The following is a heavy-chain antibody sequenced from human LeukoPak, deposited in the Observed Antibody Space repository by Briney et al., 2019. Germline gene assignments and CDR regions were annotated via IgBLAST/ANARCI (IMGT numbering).Heavy chain of an antibody. CDR1: GGSISSSSYY. D-gene: IGHD1-1*01. CDR2: IYYSGST. Sequence: SETLSLTCTVSGGSISSSSYYWGWIRQPPGKGLEWIGSIYYSGSTYYNPSLKSRVTISVDTSKNQFSLKLSSVTAADTAVYYCARRTTYYYYGMDVWGQGTTVTVSS. CDR3: ARRTTYYYYGMDV. J-gene: IGHJ6*02. V-gene: IGHV4-39*07.